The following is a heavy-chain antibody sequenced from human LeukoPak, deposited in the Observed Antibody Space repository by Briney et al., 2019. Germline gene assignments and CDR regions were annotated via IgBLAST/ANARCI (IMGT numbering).Heavy chain of an antibody. J-gene: IGHJ4*02. Sequence: PSETLSLTCTVSGGSISSSSYYSGWIRQPPGKGLEWIGSIYYSGSTYYNPSLKSRVTISVDTSKNQFSLKLSSVTAADTAVYYCAGLEPRDGYNFDYWGQGTLVTVSS. CDR3: AGLEPRDGYNFDY. V-gene: IGHV4-39*01. CDR2: IYYSGST. D-gene: IGHD5-24*01. CDR1: GGSISSSSYY.